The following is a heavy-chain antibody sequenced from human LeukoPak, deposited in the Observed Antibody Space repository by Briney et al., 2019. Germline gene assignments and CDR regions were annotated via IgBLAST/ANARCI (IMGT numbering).Heavy chain of an antibody. V-gene: IGHV1-46*01. CDR2: INPSGGST. J-gene: IGHJ3*02. CDR3: ARLGDLGPRAFDI. CDR1: GYTFTGYY. Sequence: GASVTVSCKASGYTFTGYYMHWVRQAPGQGLEWMGIINPSGGSTSYAQKFQGRVTMTRDTSTSTVYMELSSLRSEDTAVYYCARLGDLGPRAFDIWGQGTMVTVSS. D-gene: IGHD3-3*01.